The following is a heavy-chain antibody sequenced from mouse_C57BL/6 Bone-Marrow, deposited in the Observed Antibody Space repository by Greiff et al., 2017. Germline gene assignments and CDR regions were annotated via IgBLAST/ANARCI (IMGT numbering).Heavy chain of an antibody. CDR1: GFNIKDDY. Sequence: VQLQQSGAELVRPGASVKLSCTASGFNIKDDYMHWVKQRPEQGLEWIGWIDPENGDTEYASKFQGKATITADPSSNTAYLQLSSLTSEDTAVYYCTTKGVTDLYYFDYWGQGTTLTVSS. CDR3: TTKGVTDLYYFDY. CDR2: IDPENGDT. V-gene: IGHV14-4*01. D-gene: IGHD2-2*01. J-gene: IGHJ2*01.